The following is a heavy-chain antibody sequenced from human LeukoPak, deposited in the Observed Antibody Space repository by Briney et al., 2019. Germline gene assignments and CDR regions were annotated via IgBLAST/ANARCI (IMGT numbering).Heavy chain of an antibody. Sequence: GASVKVSCKASGGTFSSYAISWVRQAPGQGLEWMGGIIPIFGTANYAQKFQGRVTITTDESTSTAYMELSSLRSEDTAVYYCASSPPRRYHSSRREGDYWGQGTLVTVSS. V-gene: IGHV1-69*05. CDR2: IIPIFGTA. CDR3: ASSPPRRYHSSRREGDY. D-gene: IGHD6-6*01. CDR1: GGTFSSYA. J-gene: IGHJ4*02.